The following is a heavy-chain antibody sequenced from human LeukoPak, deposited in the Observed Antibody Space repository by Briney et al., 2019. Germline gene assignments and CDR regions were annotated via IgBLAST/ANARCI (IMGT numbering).Heavy chain of an antibody. V-gene: IGHV4-4*07. CDR2: IHSTGST. CDR1: GRSINSYY. Sequence: PSETLSLTCSFSGRSINSYYWSWIRQPAGKGLEWIGLIHSTGSTTYNRSLQSRITMSIDTSKKQFSLNLGSVTAADTAVYYCVAGLFRVKVVRGATTFDYWGQGTLVTVSS. CDR3: VAGLFRVKVVRGATTFDY. J-gene: IGHJ4*02. D-gene: IGHD3-10*01.